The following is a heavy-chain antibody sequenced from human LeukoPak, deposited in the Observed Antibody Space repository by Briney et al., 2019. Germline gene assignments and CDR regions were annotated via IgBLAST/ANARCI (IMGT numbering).Heavy chain of an antibody. Sequence: SETLSLTCTVSGASIRSYYWTWIRQPPGQGLEWIGFVYDSGSTNYSPSFKSRVTMSVDTSKNQFALKLSSVTAADTAVYYCARHARYNDYWGQGTLVTVSS. CDR3: ARHARYNDY. V-gene: IGHV4-59*08. D-gene: IGHD1-14*01. CDR1: GASIRSYY. CDR2: VYDSGST. J-gene: IGHJ4*02.